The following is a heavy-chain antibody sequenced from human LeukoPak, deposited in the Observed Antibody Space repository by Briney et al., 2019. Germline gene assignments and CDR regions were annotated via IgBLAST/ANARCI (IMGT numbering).Heavy chain of an antibody. V-gene: IGHV4-59*12. J-gene: IGHJ3*02. Sequence: PSETLSLTCTVSGGSISSYYWSWIRQPPGKGLEWIGCIYYSGSTNYNPSLKSRVTMSVDTPKNQFSLKLSSVTAADTAVYYCARVGGDSSSWLDAFDIWGQGTMVTVSS. CDR1: GGSISSYY. CDR2: IYYSGST. D-gene: IGHD6-13*01. CDR3: ARVGGDSSSWLDAFDI.